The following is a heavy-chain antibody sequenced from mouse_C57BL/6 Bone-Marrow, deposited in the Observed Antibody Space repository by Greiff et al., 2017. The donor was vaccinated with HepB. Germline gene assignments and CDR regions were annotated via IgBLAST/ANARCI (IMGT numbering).Heavy chain of an antibody. Sequence: QVQLQQPGAELVKPGASVKLSCKASGYTFTSYWMHWVKQRPGRGLEWNGRIDPNSGGTKYNEKFKSKATLTEDKPSSTAYMQLSSLTSEDSAVYYCARGTYGSSPYWYFDVWGTGTTVTVSS. J-gene: IGHJ1*03. CDR2: IDPNSGGT. D-gene: IGHD1-1*01. CDR1: GYTFTSYW. CDR3: ARGTYGSSPYWYFDV. V-gene: IGHV1-72*01.